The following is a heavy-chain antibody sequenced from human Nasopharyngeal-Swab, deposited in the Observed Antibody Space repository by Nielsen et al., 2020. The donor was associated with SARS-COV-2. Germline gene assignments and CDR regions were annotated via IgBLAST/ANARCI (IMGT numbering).Heavy chain of an antibody. J-gene: IGHJ3*02. Sequence: GESLKISCAASGFTFSSYWMSWVRQAPGKGLEWVANIKQDGSEKYYVDSVKGRFTISRDNAKNSLHLQMNSLRAEDTAVYYCAARYSSSWWDAFDIWGQGTMVTVSS. CDR3: AARYSSSWWDAFDI. D-gene: IGHD6-13*01. CDR1: GFTFSSYW. CDR2: IKQDGSEK. V-gene: IGHV3-7*01.